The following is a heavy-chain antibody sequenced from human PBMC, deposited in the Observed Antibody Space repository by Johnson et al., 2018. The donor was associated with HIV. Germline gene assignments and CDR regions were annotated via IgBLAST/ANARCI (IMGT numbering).Heavy chain of an antibody. J-gene: IGHJ3*02. CDR1: GFTFSCYA. D-gene: IGHD4-17*01. V-gene: IGHV3-30*04. CDR3: AKDRTKDYGDYSGDAFDI. Sequence: QVQLVESGGGVVQPGRSLRLSCAASGFTFSCYAMHWVRQAPGKGLEWVAVISYDGSNKYYADSVKGRFTISRDNAKNSLYLQMNSLRAEDTALYYCAKDRTKDYGDYSGDAFDIWGQGTMVTVSS. CDR2: ISYDGSNK.